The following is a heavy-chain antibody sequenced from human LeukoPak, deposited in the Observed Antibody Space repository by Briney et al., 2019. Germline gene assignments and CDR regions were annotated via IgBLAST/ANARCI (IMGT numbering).Heavy chain of an antibody. CDR3: ASGYSFMPPIY. D-gene: IGHD5-18*01. Sequence: GGSLRLSCAASGFTISSNYMSWVCQAPGKGLEWVSVIYSGGSTYYADSVKGRFTISRDNSKNTLYLQMNSLRAEDTAVYYRASGYSFMPPIYWGQGTLVTVSS. CDR2: IYSGGST. CDR1: GFTISSNY. J-gene: IGHJ4*02. V-gene: IGHV3-53*01.